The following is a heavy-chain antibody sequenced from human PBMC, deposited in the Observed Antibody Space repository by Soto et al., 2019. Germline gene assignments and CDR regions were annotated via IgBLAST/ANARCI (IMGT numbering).Heavy chain of an antibody. J-gene: IGHJ4*02. CDR2: ISTSNGNT. CDR1: GYTFTSYG. D-gene: IGHD5-18*01. V-gene: IGHV1-18*01. Sequence: QVQLVQSGAEVKKPGASVTVSCKVSGYTFTSYGISSVRQAPGQGLEWMGWISTSNGNTNYAQKLQGRVTMTTDTSTSTAYMELRSLRSDDTAVYYCARDVGNGYGYGYGYWGQGTLVTVSS. CDR3: ARDVGNGYGYGYGY.